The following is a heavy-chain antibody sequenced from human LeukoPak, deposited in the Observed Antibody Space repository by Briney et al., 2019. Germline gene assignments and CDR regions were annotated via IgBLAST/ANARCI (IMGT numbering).Heavy chain of an antibody. J-gene: IGHJ4*02. CDR1: GGSVGSYF. CDR3: ARIRSSLTVDY. D-gene: IGHD3-10*01. V-gene: IGHV4-59*02. Sequence: SETLSLTCTISGGSVGSYFWSWIRQPPGKGLEWIGYIFYTGSTNYSPSLKSRVTISLDTSKNQFSLNLTSVTAADTAVYFCARIRSSLTVDYWGQGTLVSVSS. CDR2: IFYTGST.